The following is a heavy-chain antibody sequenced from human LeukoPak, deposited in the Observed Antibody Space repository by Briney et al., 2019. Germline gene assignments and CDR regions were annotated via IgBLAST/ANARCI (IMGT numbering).Heavy chain of an antibody. Sequence: SETLSLTCTVSGGSISSSSYYWGWIRQPPGKGLEWIGSIYYSGSTYYNPSLKSRVTISVDTSKNQFSLKLSSVTAADTAVYYCARLSQWIQLWFVIDYWGQGTLVTVSS. CDR1: GGSISSSSYY. J-gene: IGHJ4*02. CDR2: IYYSGST. CDR3: ARLSQWIQLWFVIDY. D-gene: IGHD5-18*01. V-gene: IGHV4-39*01.